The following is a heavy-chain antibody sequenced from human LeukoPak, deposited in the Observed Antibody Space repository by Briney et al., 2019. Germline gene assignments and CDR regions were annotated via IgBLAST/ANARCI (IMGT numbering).Heavy chain of an antibody. CDR2: VSGSGGST. Sequence: GGSLRLSCAASGFTFSSHAMSWVRQAPGKGPEWASGVSGSGGSTYYADSVKGRFTISRDNSKNTLYLQMNSLRAEDTAVYYCAKHLSAVVTWDAFDIWGQGTMVTVSS. V-gene: IGHV3-23*01. CDR3: AKHLSAVVTWDAFDI. J-gene: IGHJ3*02. D-gene: IGHD4-23*01. CDR1: GFTFSSHA.